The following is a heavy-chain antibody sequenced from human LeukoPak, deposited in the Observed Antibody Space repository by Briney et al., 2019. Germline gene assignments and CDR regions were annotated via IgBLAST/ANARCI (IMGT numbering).Heavy chain of an antibody. CDR3: AKDGHGWGFLEIFDY. D-gene: IGHD3-3*01. V-gene: IGHV3-23*01. Sequence: PGGSLRLSCAASGFTITTYAMGWVRQAPGKGLEWVSVISDRGDSTHYIDSVKGRFTISRDNSKNTLYLQMNSLRAEDTAVYYCAKDGHGWGFLEIFDYWGQGTLVTVSS. CDR1: GFTITTYA. J-gene: IGHJ4*02. CDR2: ISDRGDST.